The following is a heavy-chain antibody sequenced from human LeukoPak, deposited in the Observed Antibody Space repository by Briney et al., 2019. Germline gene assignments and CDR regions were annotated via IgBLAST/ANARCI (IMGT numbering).Heavy chain of an antibody. J-gene: IGHJ5*02. V-gene: IGHV3-48*03. CDR2: ISSSGATI. Sequence: GGSLRLSCAAPGFTFSDHEMNWVRQAPGKGLEWLSDISSSGATISYADSVKGRFTISRDNAKNLLYLQMNSLRAEDAAVYYCARGLRFGDWGQGALVTVSS. CDR3: ARGLRFGD. CDR1: GFTFSDHE. D-gene: IGHD2-21*01.